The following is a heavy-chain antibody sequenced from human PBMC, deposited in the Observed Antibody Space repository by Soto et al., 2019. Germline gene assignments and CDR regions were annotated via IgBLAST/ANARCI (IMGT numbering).Heavy chain of an antibody. Sequence: SENLSLTCTVSGGSISSYYWSWIRQPPGKGLEWIGYIYYSGSTNYNPSLKSRVTISVDTSKNQFSLKLSSVTAADTAVYYCAREVGVVAAREHWCDPWGQGTLVTVS. CDR3: AREVGVVAAREHWCDP. CDR1: GGSISSYY. J-gene: IGHJ5*02. V-gene: IGHV4-59*01. D-gene: IGHD2-15*01. CDR2: IYYSGST.